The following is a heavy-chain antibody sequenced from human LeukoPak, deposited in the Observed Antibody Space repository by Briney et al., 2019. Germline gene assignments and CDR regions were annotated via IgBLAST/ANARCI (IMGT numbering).Heavy chain of an antibody. CDR1: GFSISNSA. CDR2: IIASSGST. J-gene: IGHJ4*02. Sequence: GGSLRLSCAASGFSISNSAMSRVRQAPGKGLEWVSLIIASSGSTFYADSVKGRFTISRDNSKNTLFLQMNSLRAEDTAVDYCAKGAYDYIEMGYFDYWGQGTLVTVSS. CDR3: AKGAYDYIEMGYFDY. V-gene: IGHV3-23*01. D-gene: IGHD5-12*01.